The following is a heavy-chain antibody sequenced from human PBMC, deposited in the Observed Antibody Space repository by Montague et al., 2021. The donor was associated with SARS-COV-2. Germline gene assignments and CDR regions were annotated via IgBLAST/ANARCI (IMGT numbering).Heavy chain of an antibody. J-gene: IGHJ4*02. CDR2: IYTSGST. Sequence: TLSLTCNVSGASISSGAYYWSWIRHPAGKGLEWIGRIYTSGSTKYNPSLNSRVTIFVDTSKNQFSLNLRSVTAADTAVYYCARLGSGPNPYFDNWGQGTLVNVSS. V-gene: IGHV4-61*02. D-gene: IGHD3-3*01. CDR3: ARLGSGPNPYFDN. CDR1: GASISSGAYY.